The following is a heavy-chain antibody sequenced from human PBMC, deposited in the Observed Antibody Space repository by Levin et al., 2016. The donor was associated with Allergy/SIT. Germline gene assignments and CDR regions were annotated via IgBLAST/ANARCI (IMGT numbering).Heavy chain of an antibody. CDR1: GFAFSDYF. V-gene: IGHV3-11*01. CDR3: SRDLAMAAAGISDY. CDR2: ISPRANTI. Sequence: GGSLRLSCAASGFAFSDYFMNWMRQAPGKGLEWLAYISPRANTIYYADSVKGRFTISRDNAKQSLYLQLNSLTMEDSAIYYCSRDLAMAAAGISDYWGQGTLVTVSS. D-gene: IGHD6-13*01. J-gene: IGHJ4*02.